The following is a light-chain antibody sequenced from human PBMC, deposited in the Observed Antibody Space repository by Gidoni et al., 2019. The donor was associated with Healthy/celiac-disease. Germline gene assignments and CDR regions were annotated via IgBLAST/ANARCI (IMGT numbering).Light chain of an antibody. CDR1: SSDVGGYNY. CDR2: DGS. CDR3: SSYTSSSTLDVV. Sequence: QSALTQPASVSGSHGQSITISCTGTSSDVGGYNYVSWYQQHPGKAPKLMIYDGSTRPSGVSNRFSGSKSGNTASLTISGLQAEDEADYYCSSYTSSSTLDVVFGGGTKLTVL. J-gene: IGLJ2*01. V-gene: IGLV2-14*03.